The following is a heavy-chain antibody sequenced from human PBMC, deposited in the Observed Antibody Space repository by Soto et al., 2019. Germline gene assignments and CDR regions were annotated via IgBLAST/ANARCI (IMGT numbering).Heavy chain of an antibody. D-gene: IGHD3-3*01. Sequence: GASVKVSCEASGYTFTSYGISWVRQAPGQGLEWMGWISAYNGNTNYAQKLQGRVTMTTDTSTSTAYMELRSLRSDDTAVYYCARGGYDFWSGYYLNRGAYFYRVELWCKGTTVTVPS. CDR2: ISAYNGNT. J-gene: IGHJ6*04. V-gene: IGHV1-18*01. CDR3: ARGGYDFWSGYYLNRGAYFYRVEL. CDR1: GYTFTSYG.